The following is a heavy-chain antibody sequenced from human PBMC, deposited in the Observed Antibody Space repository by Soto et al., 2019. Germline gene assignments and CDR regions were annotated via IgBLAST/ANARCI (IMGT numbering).Heavy chain of an antibody. V-gene: IGHV1-18*01. CDR2: ISAHNGNT. Sequence: QVHLVQSGAEVKKPGASVKVSCKGSGYTFTTYGITWVRQAPGQGLEWMGWISAHNGNTNCAQKLQGRVTVTRDTSTSTAYMELRSRRSDDTAVYHCARGRYGDYWGQGAMVTVSS. CDR1: GYTFTTYG. D-gene: IGHD1-1*01. J-gene: IGHJ4*02. CDR3: ARGRYGDY.